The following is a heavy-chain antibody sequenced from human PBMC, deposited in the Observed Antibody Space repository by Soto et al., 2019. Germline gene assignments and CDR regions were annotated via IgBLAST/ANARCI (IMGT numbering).Heavy chain of an antibody. V-gene: IGHV3-48*01. D-gene: IGHD3-16*02. Sequence: GGSLRLSCAASGFTFSSYSMNWVRQAPGKGLEWVSYISSSSSTIYYADSVKGRFTISRDNAKNSLYLQMNSLRAEDTAVYYCARDPSELSFDAFDIWGQGTMVTVSS. CDR2: ISSSSSTI. CDR1: GFTFSSYS. CDR3: ARDPSELSFDAFDI. J-gene: IGHJ3*02.